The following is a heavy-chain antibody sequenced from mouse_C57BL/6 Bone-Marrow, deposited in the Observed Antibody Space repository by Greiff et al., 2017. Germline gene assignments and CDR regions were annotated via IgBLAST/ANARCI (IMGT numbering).Heavy chain of an antibody. Sequence: QVQLQQPGAELVKPGASVKMSCKASGYTFTSYWITWVKQRPGQGLEWIGDIYPGSGSTNYNEKFKSKATLTVDTSSSTAYMQLSRLTSEDSAVYCCARSNGYYYGSRGYWGQGTTLTVSS. D-gene: IGHD1-1*01. CDR3: ARSNGYYYGSRGY. CDR2: IYPGSGST. J-gene: IGHJ2*01. V-gene: IGHV1-55*01. CDR1: GYTFTSYW.